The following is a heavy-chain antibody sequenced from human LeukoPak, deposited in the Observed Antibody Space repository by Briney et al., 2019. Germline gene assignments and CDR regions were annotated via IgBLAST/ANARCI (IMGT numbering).Heavy chain of an antibody. V-gene: IGHV3-13*01. Sequence: PGGSLRLSCVASGFTFSYYDMHWVRQATGKGLEWVSATDTAGDTYYPGSVKGRFTISRENAKNSLYLQMNSLRAEDTAIYYCARDAGIREWGRNGAFDIWGQGTMVIVSS. CDR2: TDTAGDT. J-gene: IGHJ3*02. CDR1: GFTFSYYD. CDR3: ARDAGIREWGRNGAFDI. D-gene: IGHD3-10*01.